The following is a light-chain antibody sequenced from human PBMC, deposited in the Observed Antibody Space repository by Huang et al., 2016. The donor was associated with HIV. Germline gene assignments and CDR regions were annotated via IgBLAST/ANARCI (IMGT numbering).Light chain of an antibody. CDR3: QQTFSTPRT. CDR1: RPINIY. Sequence: DIQMTQSPSSLPASVGDRVTITCRASRPINIYVNGYQQQPGKPPNLLIYAASSLQSGVPSRFSGSGSGTDFTLTISSLQPGDFATYYCQQTFSTPRTFGQGTKL. V-gene: IGKV1-39*01. CDR2: AAS. J-gene: IGKJ2*01.